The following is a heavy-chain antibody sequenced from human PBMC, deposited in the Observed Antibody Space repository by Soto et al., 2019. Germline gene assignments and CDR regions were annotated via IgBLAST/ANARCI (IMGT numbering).Heavy chain of an antibody. Sequence: HVPLVQSGGELKKPGASVKVSCNTSGYTFNTYFITWVRQAPGQGLEWMGWISPHNGNTNYAEKFQGRVTMTTDTIANTAYMELRNLRFDDAAVYYCARDTSNSFDYWGQGTLVTVSS. V-gene: IGHV1-18*01. J-gene: IGHJ4*02. CDR1: GYTFNTYF. D-gene: IGHD2-2*01. CDR3: ARDTSNSFDY. CDR2: ISPHNGNT.